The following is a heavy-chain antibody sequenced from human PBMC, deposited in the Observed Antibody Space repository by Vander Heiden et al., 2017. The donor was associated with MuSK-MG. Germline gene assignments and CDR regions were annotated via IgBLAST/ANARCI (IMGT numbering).Heavy chain of an antibody. CDR1: GYSFTSYW. Sequence: EVQLVQSGAEVKKPRESLKISCKGSGYSFTSYWIGWVRQMPGKGLEWMGIIYPGDSDTRYSPSVQGQVTISADKSISTAYLQWSSLKASDTAMYYCARLDSSVPYYYGMDVWGQGTTVTVSS. V-gene: IGHV5-51*01. CDR2: IYPGDSDT. J-gene: IGHJ6*02. CDR3: ARLDSSVPYYYGMDV. D-gene: IGHD6-19*01.